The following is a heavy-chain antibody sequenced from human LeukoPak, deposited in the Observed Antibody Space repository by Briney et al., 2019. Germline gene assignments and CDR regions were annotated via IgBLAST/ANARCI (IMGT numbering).Heavy chain of an antibody. CDR3: ARGLITGAAGTYYYYGMDV. CDR2: IWYDASNK. CDR1: GFTFSSFG. Sequence: GGSLRLSRAASGFTFSSFGMHWVRQAPGKGLEWVAVIWYDASNKYYADSVKGRFTISRDNSKNTLYLQMNSLRGEDMAVYYCARGLITGAAGTYYYYGMDVWGQGTTVTVSS. D-gene: IGHD6-13*01. J-gene: IGHJ6*02. V-gene: IGHV3-33*01.